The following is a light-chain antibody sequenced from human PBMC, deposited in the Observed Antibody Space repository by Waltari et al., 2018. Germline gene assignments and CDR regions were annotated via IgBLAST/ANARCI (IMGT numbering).Light chain of an antibody. Sequence: QSALTQPRSASGSPGESVTISCTGPNSDVGGNNFVSWYQQQPGKAPKLMIYEVSKRPSGVPDLFSGSKSGNTASLTVAGLQAEDEADYYCTSYAGSNNWVFGGGTKLTVL. J-gene: IGLJ3*02. CDR3: TSYAGSNNWV. CDR1: NSDVGGNNF. CDR2: EVS. V-gene: IGLV2-8*01.